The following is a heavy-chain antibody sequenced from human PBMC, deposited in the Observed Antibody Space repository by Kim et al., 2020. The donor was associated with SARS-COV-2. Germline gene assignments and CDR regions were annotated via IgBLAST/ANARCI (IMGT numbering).Heavy chain of an antibody. Sequence: SVKVSCKASGGTFSSYAISWVRQAPGQGLEWMGGIIPIFGTANYAQKFQGRVTITADESTSTAYMELSSLRSEDTAVYYCARDRGYPAHLGYDSISMDWGQGTLVTVSS. CDR2: IIPIFGTA. D-gene: IGHD5-12*01. V-gene: IGHV1-69*13. CDR3: ARDRGYPAHLGYDSISMD. CDR1: GGTFSSYA. J-gene: IGHJ4*02.